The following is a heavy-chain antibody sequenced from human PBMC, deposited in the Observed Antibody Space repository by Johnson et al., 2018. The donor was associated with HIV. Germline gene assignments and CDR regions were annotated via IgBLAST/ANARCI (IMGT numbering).Heavy chain of an antibody. J-gene: IGHJ3*02. D-gene: IGHD5-24*01. V-gene: IGHV3-11*04. CDR2: ISSSGSTI. CDR3: ARRRRDGDTFDI. CDR1: GFTVSSNY. Sequence: QVQLVESGGGFIQPGGSLRLSCAASGFTVSSNYMSWVRQAPGKGLEWVPYISSSGSTIYYAVSVMSRFTISRDNAKNSLYLQWNTLRAEDTAVYYCARRRRDGDTFDIWGRGTMVTVSS.